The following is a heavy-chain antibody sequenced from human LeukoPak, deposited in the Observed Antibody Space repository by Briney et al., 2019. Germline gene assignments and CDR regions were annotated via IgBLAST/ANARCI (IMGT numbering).Heavy chain of an antibody. J-gene: IGHJ4*02. V-gene: IGHV3-30*03. CDR1: GFTFSSNA. CDR2: ISYDGSNK. Sequence: GGSLRLSCSASGFTFSSNAMHWVRQAPGKGLEWVAFISYDGSNKYFADSVKGRFTISRDNPKNTLYLQMNSLRAEDAAVYYCARRGGGNYPQYFEYWGQGTLVTVSS. D-gene: IGHD1-7*01. CDR3: ARRGGGNYPQYFEY.